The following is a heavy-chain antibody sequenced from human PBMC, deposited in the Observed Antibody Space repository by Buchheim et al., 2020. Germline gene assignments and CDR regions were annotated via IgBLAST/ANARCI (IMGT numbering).Heavy chain of an antibody. D-gene: IGHD5-18*01. J-gene: IGHJ6*02. CDR2: IYYSGST. CDR1: GGSISSGDYY. CDR3: ASAYVQLWTDYYYYYGMDV. V-gene: IGHV4-30-4*01. Sequence: QVQLQESGPGLVKPSQTLSLTCTVSGGSISSGDYYWSWIRQPPGKGLEWIGYIYYSGSTYYNPSLKSRVTISVDTSKTQFSLKLSVVTAADTAVYYCASAYVQLWTDYYYYYGMDVWGQGTT.